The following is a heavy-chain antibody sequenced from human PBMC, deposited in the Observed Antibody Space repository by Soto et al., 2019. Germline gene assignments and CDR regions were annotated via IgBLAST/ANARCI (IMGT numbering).Heavy chain of an antibody. D-gene: IGHD6-13*01. Sequence: EVQLVESGGGLVQPGGSLKLSCAASGFTFSGSAMHWVRQASGKGLEWVGRIRSKANSYATAYAASVEGRFTISRDDSKITAYLQMNSLKTEDTAVYYCTTPYSSSWYRWGQGTLVTVSS. J-gene: IGHJ5*02. V-gene: IGHV3-73*01. CDR1: GFTFSGSA. CDR2: IRSKANSYAT. CDR3: TTPYSSSWYR.